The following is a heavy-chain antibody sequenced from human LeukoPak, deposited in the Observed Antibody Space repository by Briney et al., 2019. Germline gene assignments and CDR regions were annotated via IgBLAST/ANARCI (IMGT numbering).Heavy chain of an antibody. Sequence: SETLSLTCTVSGGSISSGDYYWSWIRQPPGKGLEWIGYIYYSGSTYYNPSLKSRVTISVDTSKNQFSLKLSSVTAADTAVYYCARGKNYGGNSQKKNEYNWFDPWGQGTLVTVSS. D-gene: IGHD4-23*01. J-gene: IGHJ5*02. CDR1: GGSISSGDYY. CDR3: ARGKNYGGNSQKKNEYNWFDP. V-gene: IGHV4-30-4*01. CDR2: IYYSGST.